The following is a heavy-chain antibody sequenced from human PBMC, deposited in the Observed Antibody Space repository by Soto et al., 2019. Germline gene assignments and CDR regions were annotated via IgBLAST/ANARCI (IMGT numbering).Heavy chain of an antibody. J-gene: IGHJ4*02. Sequence: GGSLRLSCAASGFIFSNYAMSWVRQAPGKGLEWVSAIGGNGADTYYADSVKGRFTISRDNSKNTLYLQMNSLRAEDTAVYFCAIPSGLTVTGPDYWGQGTLVTVSS. CDR3: AIPSGLTVTGPDY. D-gene: IGHD6-19*01. V-gene: IGHV3-23*01. CDR1: GFIFSNYA. CDR2: IGGNGADT.